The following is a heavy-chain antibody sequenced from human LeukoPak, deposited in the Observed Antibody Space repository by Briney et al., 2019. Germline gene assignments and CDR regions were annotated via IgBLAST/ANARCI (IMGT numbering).Heavy chain of an antibody. CDR3: ARGTTVTRWDC. D-gene: IGHD4-17*01. Sequence: PGGSLRLSCAASGFTFSSYEMNWVRQAPGKGLEWVSYISGNGNNILYADSVKGRFIISRDNAKNSLYLQMNSLRAEDTAVYYCARGTTVTRWDCWGQGTLVTVSS. J-gene: IGHJ4*02. CDR1: GFTFSSYE. V-gene: IGHV3-48*03. CDR2: ISGNGNNI.